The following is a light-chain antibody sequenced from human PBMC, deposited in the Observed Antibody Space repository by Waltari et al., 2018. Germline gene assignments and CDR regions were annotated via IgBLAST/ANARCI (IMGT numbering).Light chain of an antibody. CDR2: KGI. J-gene: IGLJ3*02. CDR3: SMYMGSGVWV. CDR1: SGSVSSTSY. V-gene: IGLV8-61*01. Sequence: QTVVTQEPSLSVSPGGTVTPPCALSSGSVSSTSYPPWYQQPPGQPPRTLVYKGISRSSGVPDRFSGSILGNTAALTITGAQADDESDYYCSMYMGSGVWVFGGGTKLTVL.